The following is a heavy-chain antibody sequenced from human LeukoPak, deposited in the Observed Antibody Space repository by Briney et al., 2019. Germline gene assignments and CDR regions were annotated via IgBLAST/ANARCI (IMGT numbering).Heavy chain of an antibody. CDR1: GFTFSSNG. D-gene: IGHD3-10*01. CDR2: IWYDGSNK. J-gene: IGHJ3*02. V-gene: IGHV3-33*01. Sequence: PGGSLGLSCSASGFTFSSNGMHWVRQAPGKGLEWVAVIWYDGSNKYYADSVKGRFAIPRDNSKNTLYLQMNSLRAEDTAVYYCARDKSGSYKAFDIWGQGTMVTVS. CDR3: ARDKSGSYKAFDI.